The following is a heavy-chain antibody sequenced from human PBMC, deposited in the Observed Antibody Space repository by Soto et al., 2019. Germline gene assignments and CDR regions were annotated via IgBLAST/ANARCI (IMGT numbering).Heavy chain of an antibody. V-gene: IGHV3-33*01. CDR2: IWYDGSNK. CDR3: ASEKYSYGTCDY. CDR1: GFTFSSYG. J-gene: IGHJ4*02. Sequence: QVQLVESGGGVVQPGRSLRLSCAASGFTFSSYGMHWVRQAPGKGLEWVAVIWYDGSNKYNADSVKGRVTSSRDNSKNTLYLQMNSLKAEDTAVYYCASEKYSYGTCDYWGQGTLFTVSS. D-gene: IGHD5-18*01.